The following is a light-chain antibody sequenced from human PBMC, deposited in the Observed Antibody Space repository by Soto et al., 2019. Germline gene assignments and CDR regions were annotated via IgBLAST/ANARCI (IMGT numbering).Light chain of an antibody. CDR2: AAS. J-gene: IGKJ1*01. Sequence: DIQMTQSPPSLSASVGDRVTITCRASQSIFRSLNWYQQKPGKAPKLLIYAASNLQSGVPSRFSGSESGTDFILTISSLQPEDFAPYYCQQIYAAPVTFGQETKVEIK. CDR3: QQIYAAPVT. CDR1: QSIFRS. V-gene: IGKV1-39*01.